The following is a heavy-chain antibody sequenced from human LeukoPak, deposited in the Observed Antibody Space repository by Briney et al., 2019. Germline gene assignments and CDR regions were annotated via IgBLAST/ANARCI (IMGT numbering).Heavy chain of an antibody. D-gene: IGHD6-19*01. V-gene: IGHV3-30*13. J-gene: IGHJ4*02. CDR3: ARDWFESGWHLDY. CDR2: ISKDGSHE. CDR1: GFTFSSFG. Sequence: PGRSLRLSCAAPGFTFSSFGMHWVRQAPGKGLEWVSLISKDGSHEFYADSVKGRFTISRDNFKNSLFLDMTSLGPEDTAVYYCARDWFESGWHLDYWGQGALVTVSS.